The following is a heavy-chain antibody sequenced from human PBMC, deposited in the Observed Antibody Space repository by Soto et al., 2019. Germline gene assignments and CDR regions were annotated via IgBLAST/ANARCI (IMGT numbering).Heavy chain of an antibody. CDR2: MNPNSGNT. CDR1: GYTFTSYG. CDR3: ARIGSSWYHYYYYYGMDV. V-gene: IGHV1-8*01. D-gene: IGHD6-13*01. Sequence: ASVKVSCKASGYTFTSYGINWVRQATGQGLEWMGWMNPNSGNTGYAQKFQGRVTMTRNTSISTAYMELSSLRSEDTAVYYCARIGSSWYHYYYYYGMDVWGQGTTVTVSS. J-gene: IGHJ6*02.